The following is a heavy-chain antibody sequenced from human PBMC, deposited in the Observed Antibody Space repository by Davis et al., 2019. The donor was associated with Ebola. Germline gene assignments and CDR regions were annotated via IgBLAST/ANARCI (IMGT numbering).Heavy chain of an antibody. CDR1: GFTFSSYS. CDR2: ISSSSSTI. D-gene: IGHD3-22*01. Sequence: GGSLRLSCAASGFTFSSYSMNWVRQAPGKGLEWVSYISSSSSTIYYADSVKGRFTISRDNAKNSLYLQMNSLRDEDTAVYYCTSGITYYYDSSGYVDAFDIWGQGTMVTVSS. CDR3: TSGITYYYDSSGYVDAFDI. J-gene: IGHJ3*02. V-gene: IGHV3-48*02.